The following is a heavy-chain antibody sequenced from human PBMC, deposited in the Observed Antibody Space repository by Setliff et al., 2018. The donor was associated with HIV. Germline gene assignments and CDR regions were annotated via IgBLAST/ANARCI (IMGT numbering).Heavy chain of an antibody. CDR3: ARHYDSSGYGDYFDD. V-gene: IGHV4-59*08. CDR1: GASISGSY. D-gene: IGHD3-22*01. CDR2: MSLTRDT. J-gene: IGHJ4*02. Sequence: SETLSLTCTVSGASISGSYWIWIRQPPGKVLEWIGYMSLTRDTKYNPSLNSRVTTSIDTSKKQFSLELRSVTAADTAVYYCARHYDSSGYGDYFDDWGRGSRGTVSS.